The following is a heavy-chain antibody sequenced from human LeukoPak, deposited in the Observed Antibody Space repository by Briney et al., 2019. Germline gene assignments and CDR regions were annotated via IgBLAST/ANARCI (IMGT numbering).Heavy chain of an antibody. J-gene: IGHJ6*02. CDR2: IIPILGIA. CDR3: ASPSPGYSYYYYYGMDV. CDR1: VGTFSSYA. Sequence: AAVTVSRKDSVGTFSSYAISWVGQAPGQGLERMGRIIPILGIANYAQKFQGRVTLTADKSPSTAYIELSSLRSEGTAVYYCASPSPGYSYYYYYGMDVWRQETTDTVSS. V-gene: IGHV1-69*04. D-gene: IGHD5-12*01.